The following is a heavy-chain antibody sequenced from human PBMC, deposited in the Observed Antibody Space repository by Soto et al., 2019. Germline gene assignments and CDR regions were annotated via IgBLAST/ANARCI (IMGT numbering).Heavy chain of an antibody. J-gene: IGHJ4*02. V-gene: IGHV2-5*02. CDR1: GFSLTTRGVG. Sequence: QITLKESGPALVKPTQTLTLTCTFSGFSLTTRGVGVGWIRQPPRKALEWLALIYWDDDRRYSPSLKSRLTPTMXTSKNQVVLTMTNMGPVDTATYYCAHRRTGDLIDYLGQGTLVTVSS. CDR2: IYWDDDR. D-gene: IGHD2-21*01. CDR3: AHRRTGDLIDY.